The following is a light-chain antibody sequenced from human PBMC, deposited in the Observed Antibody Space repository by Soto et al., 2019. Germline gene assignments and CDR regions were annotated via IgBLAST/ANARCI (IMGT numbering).Light chain of an antibody. CDR1: QSVSSY. Sequence: EIVLTQSPATLSLSPGERATLSCRASQSVSSYLAWYQQKPGQAPRLLIYDASNRATGIPARFSGSGSGTDFPLPISSLEPEDFAVYYWQQRSNWPPRLTFGGGTKVEIK. CDR2: DAS. J-gene: IGKJ4*01. V-gene: IGKV3-11*01. CDR3: QQRSNWPPRLT.